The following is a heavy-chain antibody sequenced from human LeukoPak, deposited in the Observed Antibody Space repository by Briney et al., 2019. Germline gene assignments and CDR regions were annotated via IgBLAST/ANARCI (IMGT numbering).Heavy chain of an antibody. CDR3: ASGAVVVPAGWAFDI. CDR1: GGSFSGYY. Sequence: SETLSLTCAVYGGSFSGYYWSWIRQPPGKGLEWIGEINHSGSTNYNPSLKSRVTISVDTSKNQFSLKLSSVTAADTAVYYCASGAVVVPAGWAFDIWGQGTMVTVSS. J-gene: IGHJ3*02. D-gene: IGHD2-2*01. CDR2: INHSGST. V-gene: IGHV4-34*01.